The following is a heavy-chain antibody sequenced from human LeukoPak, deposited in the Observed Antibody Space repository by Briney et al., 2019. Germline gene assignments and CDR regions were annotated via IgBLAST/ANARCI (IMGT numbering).Heavy chain of an antibody. CDR2: IYLSGST. V-gene: IGHV4-38-2*02. Sequence: PSETLSLTCTVSGYSISSGYYWGWIRQPPGKRLEWIGSIYLSGSTYYNPSLKSRVTISVDTSKNQFSLKLSSVTAADTAVYYCARDNSVRDEAWWFNPWGQGTLVTVSS. D-gene: IGHD5-24*01. CDR3: ARDNSVRDEAWWFNP. J-gene: IGHJ5*02. CDR1: GYSISSGYY.